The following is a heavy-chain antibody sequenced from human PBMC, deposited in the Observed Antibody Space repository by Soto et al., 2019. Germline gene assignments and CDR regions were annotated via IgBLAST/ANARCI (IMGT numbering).Heavy chain of an antibody. J-gene: IGHJ6*02. V-gene: IGHV3-23*01. CDR1: GFTFSNFA. D-gene: IGHD1-26*01. Sequence: EVQLLESGGGWVQPGGSLRLSCAASGFTFSNFAMSWVRQAPGKGLEWVSSIRGSSMSASIRGSDLTTFYADSVKGRFIISRDNSKNTLYLQMNSLRAEDTAVYYCAKDVVVGATTGLGDYYYYYGMDVWGQGTTVTVSS. CDR2: IRGSSMSASIRGSDLTT. CDR3: AKDVVVGATTGLGDYYYYYGMDV.